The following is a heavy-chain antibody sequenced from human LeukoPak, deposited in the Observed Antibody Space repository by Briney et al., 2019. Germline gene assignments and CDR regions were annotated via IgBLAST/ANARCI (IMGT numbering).Heavy chain of an antibody. V-gene: IGHV1-18*01. Sequence: ASVKVSCTASGYTFTSYGISWVRQAPGQGLEWMGWISAYNGNTNYAQKLQGRVTMTTDTSTSTAYMELRSLRSDDTAVYYCARVPEDIVVVPAALPDYWGKGTLVTVSS. CDR3: ARVPEDIVVVPAALPDY. J-gene: IGHJ4*02. CDR2: ISAYNGNT. D-gene: IGHD2-2*01. CDR1: GYTFTSYG.